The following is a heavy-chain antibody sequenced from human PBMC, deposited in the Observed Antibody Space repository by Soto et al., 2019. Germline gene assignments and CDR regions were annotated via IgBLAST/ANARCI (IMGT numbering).Heavy chain of an antibody. Sequence: GASVKVSCKASGGTLSSYAISWVRQAPGQGLEWMGGIIPIFGTANYAQKFQGRVTITADESTSTAYMELSSLRSEDTAVYYCASDRNYYDSRVYYPPEFLDYGGQGTLVTVP. CDR3: ASDRNYYDSRVYYPPEFLDY. V-gene: IGHV1-69*13. J-gene: IGHJ4*02. CDR1: GGTLSSYA. D-gene: IGHD3-22*01. CDR2: IIPIFGTA.